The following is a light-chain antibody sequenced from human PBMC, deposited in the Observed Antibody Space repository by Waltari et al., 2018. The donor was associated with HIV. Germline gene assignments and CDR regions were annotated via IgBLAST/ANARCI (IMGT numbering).Light chain of an antibody. J-gene: IGLJ1*01. CDR1: RSTVGSDDL. CDR2: EVT. CDR3: CSCPRSGIRYV. V-gene: IGLV2-23*02. Sequence: QSALTQPASVSGSPGQSITISCTGTRSTVGSDDLVSRYQQHPGEAPKLIIYEVTKRPSGVSNRFSGSKSGNTASLTISGLQAEDEADYYCCSCPRSGIRYVFGTGTKVTVL.